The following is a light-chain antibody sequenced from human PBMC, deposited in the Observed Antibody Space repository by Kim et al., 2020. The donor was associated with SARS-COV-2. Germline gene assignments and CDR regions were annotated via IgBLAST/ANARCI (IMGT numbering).Light chain of an antibody. CDR1: QYISNY. Sequence: TQMTQSPSSLSASVGDRVTITCRASQYISNYLNWYQQRPGKAPKVLIYATSILQSGVPPRFSGSGSGTDFTLTISSLQPEDFATYYCQQSYSNPPEYTFGQGTKLEI. CDR3: QQSYSNPPEYT. V-gene: IGKV1-39*01. J-gene: IGKJ2*01. CDR2: ATS.